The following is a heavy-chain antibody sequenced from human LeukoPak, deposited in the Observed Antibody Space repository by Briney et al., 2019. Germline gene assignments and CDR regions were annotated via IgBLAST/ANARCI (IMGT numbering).Heavy chain of an antibody. Sequence: GGSLRLSCAASGFSFSNYAMNWVRQAPGKGLEWVSAISGSGTNTYYADSVKGRFTISRDNSKNTLYLQMNSLRAEDTAVYYCAKEVAAVGSIYWGQGTLVTVSS. D-gene: IGHD6-13*01. J-gene: IGHJ4*02. V-gene: IGHV3-23*01. CDR2: ISGSGTNT. CDR1: GFSFSNYA. CDR3: AKEVAAVGSIY.